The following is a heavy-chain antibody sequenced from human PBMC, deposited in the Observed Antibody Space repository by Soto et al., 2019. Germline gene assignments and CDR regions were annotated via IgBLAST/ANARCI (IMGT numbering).Heavy chain of an antibody. CDR2: ISYDGSNK. J-gene: IGHJ3*02. D-gene: IGHD3-22*01. CDR1: GFTFSSYA. V-gene: IGHV3-30-3*01. Sequence: QVQLLESGGGVVQPGRSLRLSCAASGFTFSSYAMHWVRQAPGKGLEWVAVISYDGSNKYYADSVKGRFTISRDNSKNTLYLQMNSLRAEDTAVYYCARAPAVYYYDSSGYFPNAFDIWGQGTMVTVSS. CDR3: ARAPAVYYYDSSGYFPNAFDI.